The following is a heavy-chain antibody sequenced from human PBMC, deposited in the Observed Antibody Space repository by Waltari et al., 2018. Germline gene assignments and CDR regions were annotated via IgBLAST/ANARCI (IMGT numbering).Heavy chain of an antibody. V-gene: IGHV1-69*12. CDR2: IIPIFGKP. J-gene: IGHJ3*01. D-gene: IGHD1-26*01. CDR3: AKRIVGGPFDV. CDR1: GGSFGTYA. Sequence: QVHLVQSGAEVRRPGSSVKVSREASGGSFGTYAITWVRQAPGQGLEWIAGIIPIFGKPNYAQKFQDRVKVAADELTRTAFMELGSLRPDDTAVYYCAKRIVGGPFDVWGQGTMVIVSS.